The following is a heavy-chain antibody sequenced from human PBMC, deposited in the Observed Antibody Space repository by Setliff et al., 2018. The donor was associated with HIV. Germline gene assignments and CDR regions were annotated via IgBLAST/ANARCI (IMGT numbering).Heavy chain of an antibody. V-gene: IGHV6-1*01. D-gene: IGHD6-19*01. Sequence: SQTLSLTCAISGDSVSSNTAAWNWVRQPPSRGLEWLGRTYYRSKWYNDYAVSVKGRITINPDTSKNQFSLQLNSVTPEDTAVYYCARGSYGSVLLWGQGTLVTVSS. J-gene: IGHJ4*02. CDR2: TYYRSKWYN. CDR1: GDSVSSNTAA. CDR3: ARGSYGSVLL.